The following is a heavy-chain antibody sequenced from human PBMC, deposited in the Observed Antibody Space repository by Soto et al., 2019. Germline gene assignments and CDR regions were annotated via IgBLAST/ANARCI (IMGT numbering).Heavy chain of an antibody. V-gene: IGHV5-51*01. J-gene: IGHJ6*02. Sequence: GESLKISCKGSGYSFTSYWIGWVRQMPGKGLEWMGIIYPGDSDTRYSPSFQGQVTISADKSISTAYLQWSSLKASDTAMYYCATRTEPPASSRIAAFLEGMDVWGQGTTVTVSS. CDR1: GYSFTSYW. CDR2: IYPGDSDT. CDR3: ATRTEPPASSRIAAFLEGMDV. D-gene: IGHD6-13*01.